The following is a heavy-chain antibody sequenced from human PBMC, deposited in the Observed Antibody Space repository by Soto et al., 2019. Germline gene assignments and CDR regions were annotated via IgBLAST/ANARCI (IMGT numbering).Heavy chain of an antibody. CDR3: ARDRNYDFWSGDYYLGY. J-gene: IGHJ4*02. CDR2: INPSGGST. V-gene: IGHV1-46*01. D-gene: IGHD3-3*01. CDR1: GYTFTSYY. Sequence: APVKVSCKASGYTFTSYYMHWVRQAPGQGLEWMGIINPSGGSTSYAQKFQGRVTMTRDTSTSTVYMELRSLRSEDTAVYYCARDRNYDFWSGDYYLGYWGQGTLVTVSS.